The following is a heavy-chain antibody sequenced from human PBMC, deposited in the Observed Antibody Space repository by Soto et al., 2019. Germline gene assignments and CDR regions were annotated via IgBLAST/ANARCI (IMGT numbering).Heavy chain of an antibody. CDR3: ARESEDLTSNFDY. J-gene: IGHJ4*02. V-gene: IGHV3-21*06. CDR2: ISSTTNYI. CDR1: GXTFTRYS. Sequence: LRLSCAASGXTFTRYSMNWVRQAPGKGLEWVSSISSTTNYIYYGDSMKGRFTISRDNAKNSLYLEMNSLRAEDTAVYYCARESEDLTSNFDYWGQGTLVTVS.